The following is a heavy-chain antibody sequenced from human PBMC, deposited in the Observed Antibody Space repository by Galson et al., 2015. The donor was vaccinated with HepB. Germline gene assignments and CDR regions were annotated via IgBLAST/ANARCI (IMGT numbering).Heavy chain of an antibody. CDR3: AKDWGSGGPFDY. CDR2: ISYDGSNK. V-gene: IGHV3-30*18. J-gene: IGHJ4*02. Sequence: SLRLSCAASGFTFSSYGMHWVRQAPGKGLEWVAVISYDGSNKYYADSVKGRFTISRDNSKNTLYLQMNSLRAEDTAVYYCAKDWGSGGPFDYWGQGTLVTVSS. CDR1: GFTFSSYG. D-gene: IGHD3-16*01.